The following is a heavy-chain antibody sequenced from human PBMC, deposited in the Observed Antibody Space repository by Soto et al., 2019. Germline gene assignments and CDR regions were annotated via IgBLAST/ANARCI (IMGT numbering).Heavy chain of an antibody. D-gene: IGHD2-15*01. CDR2: VFPGDSET. V-gene: IGHV5-51*01. CDR3: ARRKLHCGGGICYGTNDLDY. CDR1: GYTFNDYW. J-gene: IGHJ4*02. Sequence: PGESLKISCQASGYTFNDYWVAWVRPRPGKGLEWMGIVFPGDSETRYSPSFQGQVTLSADQSTSTAFLQWNSLRASETAVYYCARRKLHCGGGICYGTNDLDYWGQGTKVTVSS.